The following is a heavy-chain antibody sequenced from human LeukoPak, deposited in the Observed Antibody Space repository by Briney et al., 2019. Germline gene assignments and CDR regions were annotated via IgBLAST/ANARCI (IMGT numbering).Heavy chain of an antibody. CDR2: IYYSGST. D-gene: IGHD3-10*01. CDR3: ARDRGGSGSYYTGYYYYYMDV. CDR1: GGSISSSSYY. V-gene: IGHV4-39*07. J-gene: IGHJ6*03. Sequence: SETLSLTCTVSGGSISSSSYYWGWIRQPPGKGLEWIGSIYYSGSTYYNPSLKSRVTISVDTSKNQFSLKLSSVTAADTAVYYCARDRGGSGSYYTGYYYYYMDVWGKGTTVTVSS.